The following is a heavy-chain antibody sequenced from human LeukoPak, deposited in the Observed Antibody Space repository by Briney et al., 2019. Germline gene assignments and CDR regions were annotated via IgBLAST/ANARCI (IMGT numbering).Heavy chain of an antibody. CDR2: IIPIFGTA. J-gene: IGHJ4*02. CDR1: GGTFISYA. D-gene: IGHD6-19*01. CDR3: ARDHSSGLYYFDY. V-gene: IGHV1-69*13. Sequence: SVKVSCKASGGTFISYAISWVRQAPGQGLEWMGGIIPIFGTANYAQKFQNRVTITADESTRTAYMELSSLRSEDTAVYYCARDHSSGLYYFDYWGQGTLVTVSS.